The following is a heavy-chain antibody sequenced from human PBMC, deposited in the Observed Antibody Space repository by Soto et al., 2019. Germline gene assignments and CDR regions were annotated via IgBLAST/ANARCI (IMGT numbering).Heavy chain of an antibody. CDR3: AREIRTGTTAATFNWFDP. Sequence: SETLSLTCAVYGGSFSGYYWSWIRQPPGKGLEWIGEINHSGSTNYNPSLKSRVTISVDTSKNQFSLKLSSVTAADTAVYYCAREIRTGTTAATFNWFDPWGQGTLVTVSS. CDR2: INHSGST. D-gene: IGHD1-1*01. CDR1: GGSFSGYY. V-gene: IGHV4-34*01. J-gene: IGHJ5*02.